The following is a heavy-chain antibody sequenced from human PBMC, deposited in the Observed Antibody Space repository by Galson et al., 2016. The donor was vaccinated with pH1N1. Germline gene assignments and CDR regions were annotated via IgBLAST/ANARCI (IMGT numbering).Heavy chain of an antibody. CDR2: IKQDGIEK. CDR3: VRAIGAKSAY. Sequence: SLRLSCAASGFSFSSYWMSWVRQAPGKGLEWVANIKQDGIEKYYVASVKGRFTISRDNAKNSLYLQMNSLRVEDTAVYYCVRAIGAKSAYWGQGTLVTVSS. V-gene: IGHV3-7*04. J-gene: IGHJ4*02. CDR1: GFSFSSYW. D-gene: IGHD4/OR15-4a*01.